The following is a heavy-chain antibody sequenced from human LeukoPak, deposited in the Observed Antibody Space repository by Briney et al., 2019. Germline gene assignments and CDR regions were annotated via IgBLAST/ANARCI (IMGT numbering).Heavy chain of an antibody. V-gene: IGHV4-59*08. CDR2: IYYSGST. J-gene: IGHJ6*03. D-gene: IGHD2-2*02. CDR1: GDSISGYY. CDR3: ARFHCSSTSCYIPLYYYYYMDV. Sequence: SETLSLTCTVSGDSISGYYWSWIRQPPGKGLEWIGYIYYSGSTNYNPSLKSRVTISVDTSKNQFSLKLSSVTAADTAVYYCARFHCSSTSCYIPLYYYYYMDVWGKGTTVTVSS.